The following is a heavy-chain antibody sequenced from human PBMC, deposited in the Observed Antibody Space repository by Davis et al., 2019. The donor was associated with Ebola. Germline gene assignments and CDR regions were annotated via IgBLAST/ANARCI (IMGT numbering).Heavy chain of an antibody. V-gene: IGHV3-23*01. CDR2: INGSGGST. Sequence: GESLKISCAVSGFTFSSYAMSWVRQAPGKGLEWVSTINGSGGSTYYADSVRGRCTISRDNSKNTLYLQMDSLRAEDTAIYFCAKLDGYSYGPLAYFDFWGQGTLVTASS. J-gene: IGHJ4*02. CDR1: GFTFSSYA. D-gene: IGHD5-18*01. CDR3: AKLDGYSYGPLAYFDF.